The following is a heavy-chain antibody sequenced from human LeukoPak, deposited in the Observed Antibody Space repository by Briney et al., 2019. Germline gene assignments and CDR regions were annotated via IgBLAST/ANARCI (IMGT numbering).Heavy chain of an antibody. D-gene: IGHD3-10*01. CDR3: ARDYYLAFDY. V-gene: IGHV3-30-3*01. J-gene: IGHJ4*02. CDR1: GFTFSSYS. Sequence: GGSLRLSCAASGFTFSSYSMNWVRQAPGKGLEWVALMSYDASDKYYEDSVKGRFTISRDNSKNTLYLQMNSMRAEDTAVYYCARDYYLAFDYWGQGWLVT. CDR2: MSYDASDK.